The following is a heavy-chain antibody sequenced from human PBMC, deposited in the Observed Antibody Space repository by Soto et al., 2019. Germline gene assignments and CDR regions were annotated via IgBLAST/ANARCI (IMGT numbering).Heavy chain of an antibody. D-gene: IGHD3-3*01. Sequence: GGSLRLSCAASGFTFSSYSMNWVRQAPGKGLEWVSSISSSSSYIYYADSVKGRFTISRDNAKNSLYLQMNSLRAEDTAVYYCARGIRITIFGVDHQPWFDPWGQGTLVTVSS. CDR1: GFTFSSYS. CDR2: ISSSSSYI. CDR3: ARGIRITIFGVDHQPWFDP. J-gene: IGHJ5*02. V-gene: IGHV3-21*01.